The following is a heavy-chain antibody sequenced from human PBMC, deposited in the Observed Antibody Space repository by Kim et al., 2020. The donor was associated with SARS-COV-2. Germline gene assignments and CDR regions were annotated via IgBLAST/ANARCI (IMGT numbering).Heavy chain of an antibody. J-gene: IGHJ5*02. CDR3: ARDLAEWGRYRYEFWFDP. CDR1: GGSISSYY. Sequence: SETLSLTCTVSGGSISSYYWSWIRQPAGKGLEWIGRIYTSGSTNYNPSLNSRVTMSVDTSKNQFSLKLSSVTAADTAVYYCARDLAEWGRYRYEFWFDPWGQGTLVTVSS. CDR2: IYTSGST. V-gene: IGHV4-4*07. D-gene: IGHD3-16*02.